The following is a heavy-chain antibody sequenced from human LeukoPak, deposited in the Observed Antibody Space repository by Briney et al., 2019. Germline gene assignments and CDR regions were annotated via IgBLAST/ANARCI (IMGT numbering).Heavy chain of an antibody. CDR1: GYSINNYW. Sequence: GESLKISCKGSGYSINNYWIAWVRQMPGKGLGWMGIIYPADSDIRYSPSFQGQVTISADKSINTAYLQWNSLKASDTAMYYCARQEYCSGASCYTWFDPWGQGTLVTVSS. D-gene: IGHD2-15*01. CDR3: ARQEYCSGASCYTWFDP. V-gene: IGHV5-51*01. CDR2: IYPADSDI. J-gene: IGHJ5*02.